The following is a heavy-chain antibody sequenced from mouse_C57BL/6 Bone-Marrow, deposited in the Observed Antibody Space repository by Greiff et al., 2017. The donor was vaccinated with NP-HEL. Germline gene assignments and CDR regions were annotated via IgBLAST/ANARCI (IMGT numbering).Heavy chain of an antibody. CDR3: AGYYGSSPWYFDV. J-gene: IGHJ1*03. CDR1: GYTFTSYW. D-gene: IGHD1-1*01. CDR2: IDPSDSYT. V-gene: IGHV1-59*01. Sequence: QVQLQQPGAELVRPGTSVKLSCKASGYTFTSYWMHWVKQRPGQGLEWIGVIDPSDSYTNYNQKFKGKATLTVDTSSSTAYMQLSSLTSEDSAVYYCAGYYGSSPWYFDVWGTGTTVTVSS.